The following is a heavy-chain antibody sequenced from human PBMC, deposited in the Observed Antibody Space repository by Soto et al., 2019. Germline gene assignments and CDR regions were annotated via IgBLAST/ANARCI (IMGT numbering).Heavy chain of an antibody. CDR3: ATAIVAAATTYYYGMDV. CDR1: GYTFTGYY. Sequence: ASVKVSCKASGYTFTGYYMHWVRQAPGQGLEWMGWINPNSGGTNYAQKFQGWVTMTRDTSISTAYMELSRLRSDDTAVYYCATAIVAAATTYYYGMDVWGQGTTVTVSS. D-gene: IGHD2-15*01. CDR2: INPNSGGT. J-gene: IGHJ6*02. V-gene: IGHV1-2*04.